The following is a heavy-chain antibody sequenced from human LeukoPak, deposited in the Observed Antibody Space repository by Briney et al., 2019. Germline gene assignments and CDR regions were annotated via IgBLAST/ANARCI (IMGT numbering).Heavy chain of an antibody. V-gene: IGHV4-38-2*02. J-gene: IGHJ5*02. D-gene: IGHD4-17*01. CDR1: GYSISSGYY. CDR3: ARVYGDYVGGRFDP. CDR2: IYHSGST. Sequence: SETLSLTCTVSGYSISSGYYWGWIRQPPGKGLEWIGSIYHSGSTYYNPSLKSRVTISVDTSKNQFSLKLSPVTAADTAVYHCARVYGDYVGGRFDPWGQGTLVTVSS.